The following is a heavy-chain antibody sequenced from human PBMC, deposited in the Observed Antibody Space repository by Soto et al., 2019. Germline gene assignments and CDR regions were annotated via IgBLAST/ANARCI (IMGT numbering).Heavy chain of an antibody. D-gene: IGHD6-19*01. V-gene: IGHV4-59*01. Sequence: TLSLTCTVSGGSISSYYWSWIRQPPGKGLEWIGYIYYSGSTNYNPSLKSRVTISVDTPKNQFSLKLSSVTAADTAVYYCARGRQWLVPPSYYYYGMDVWGQGTTVTVSS. J-gene: IGHJ6*02. CDR2: IYYSGST. CDR1: GGSISSYY. CDR3: ARGRQWLVPPSYYYYGMDV.